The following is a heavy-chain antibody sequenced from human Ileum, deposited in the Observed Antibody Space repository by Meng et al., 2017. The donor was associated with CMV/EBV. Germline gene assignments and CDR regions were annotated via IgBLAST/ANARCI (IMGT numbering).Heavy chain of an antibody. D-gene: IGHD3-22*01. CDR2: IYYSGST. V-gene: IGHV4-39*07. J-gene: IGHJ5*02. Sequence: SETLSLTCTVSGGSISSSSYYWGWIRQPPGKGLEWIGSIYYSGSTYYNPSLKSRVTMSADTSKNQFSLKLSSVTAADTAMYYCARDAYSSGYYDLNWFDPWGQGTLVTVSS. CDR1: GGSISSSSYY. CDR3: ARDAYSSGYYDLNWFDP.